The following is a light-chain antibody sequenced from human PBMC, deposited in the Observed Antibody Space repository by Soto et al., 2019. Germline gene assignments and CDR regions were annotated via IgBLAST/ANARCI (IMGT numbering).Light chain of an antibody. CDR1: QSVSSN. CDR3: QQYNNWPQT. Sequence: EIVMTQSPATLSVSPGERATLSCRASQSVSSNLASYQQKPGQAPRLLIYGASTRATGITARFSGSGSGTDFTLTISSLESEDFAVYYCQQYNNWPQTFGQGTKVEIK. CDR2: GAS. J-gene: IGKJ1*01. V-gene: IGKV3-15*01.